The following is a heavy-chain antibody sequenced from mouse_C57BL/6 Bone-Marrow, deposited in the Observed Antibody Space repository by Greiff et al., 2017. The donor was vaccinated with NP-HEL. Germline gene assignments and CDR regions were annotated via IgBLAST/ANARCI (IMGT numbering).Heavy chain of an antibody. CDR3: ARNGGFSMPQGYFDV. CDR2: INPNNGGT. Sequence: EVQLQQSGPELVKPGASVKISCKASGYTFTDYYMNWVKQSHGKSLEWIGDINPNNGGTSYNQKFKGKATLTVDKSSSTAYMELRSLTSEDSAVYYCARNGGFSMPQGYFDVWGTGTTVTVSS. D-gene: IGHD2-3*01. CDR1: GYTFTDYY. V-gene: IGHV1-26*01. J-gene: IGHJ1*03.